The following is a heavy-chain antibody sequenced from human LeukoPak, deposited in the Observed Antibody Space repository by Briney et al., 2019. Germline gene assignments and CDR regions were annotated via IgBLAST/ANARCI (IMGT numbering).Heavy chain of an antibody. J-gene: IGHJ5*02. D-gene: IGHD3-10*01. CDR1: GGSISSGGYY. V-gene: IGHV4-31*03. CDR2: IYYSGST. CDR3: ARGPPVLLWFGDTLPRGSDP. Sequence: PSETLSLTCTVSGGSISSGGYYWSWIRQHPGKGLEWIGYIYYSGSTNYNPSLKSRVTISVDTSKNQFSLKLSSVTAADTAVYYCARGPPVLLWFGDTLPRGSDPWGQGTLVTVSS.